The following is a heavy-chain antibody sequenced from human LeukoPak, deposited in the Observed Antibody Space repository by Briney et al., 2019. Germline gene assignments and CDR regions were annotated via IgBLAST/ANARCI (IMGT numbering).Heavy chain of an antibody. CDR1: GFTFSRSG. D-gene: IGHD3-16*01. CDR3: AKEGRGGFDI. V-gene: IGHV3-30*02. J-gene: IGHJ3*02. Sequence: GGSLRLSSAASGFTFSRSGMHWVRQAPGKGLEWVTFIGYDGSKIYYADSVKGRFTISRDNSKNTLYLQMNSLRAEDTAVYYCAKEGRGGFDIWGQGTMVTVSS. CDR2: IGYDGSKI.